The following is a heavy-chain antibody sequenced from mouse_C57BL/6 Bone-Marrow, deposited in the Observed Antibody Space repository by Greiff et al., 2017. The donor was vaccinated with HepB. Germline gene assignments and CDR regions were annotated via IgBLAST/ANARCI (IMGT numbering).Heavy chain of an antibody. CDR1: GYTFTSYW. Sequence: VQLQQPGAELVKPGASVKLSCKASGYTFTSYWMQWVKQRPGQGLEWIGEIDPSDSYTNYNQKFKGKATLTVDTSSRTAYMQLSSLTSEDSAVYYCAQNYYGSSFYWYFDVWGTGTTVTVSS. D-gene: IGHD1-1*01. CDR2: IDPSDSYT. J-gene: IGHJ1*03. CDR3: AQNYYGSSFYWYFDV. V-gene: IGHV1-50*01.